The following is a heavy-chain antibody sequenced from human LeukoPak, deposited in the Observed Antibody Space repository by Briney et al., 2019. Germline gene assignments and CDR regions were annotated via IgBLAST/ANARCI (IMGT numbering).Heavy chain of an antibody. Sequence: GRSLRLSCAASGFTFSSYAMHWVRQAPGKGLEWVAVISYDGSNKYYADSVKGRFTISRDNSKNTLYLQMNSLRAEDTAVYYCAKDPLYSSSWYAYNWFDPWGQGTLVTVSS. V-gene: IGHV3-30-3*01. J-gene: IGHJ5*02. CDR1: GFTFSSYA. D-gene: IGHD6-13*01. CDR2: ISYDGSNK. CDR3: AKDPLYSSSWYAYNWFDP.